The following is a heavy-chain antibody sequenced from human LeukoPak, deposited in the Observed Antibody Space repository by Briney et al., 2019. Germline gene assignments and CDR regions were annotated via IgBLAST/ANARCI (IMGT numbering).Heavy chain of an antibody. V-gene: IGHV3-30-3*01. D-gene: IGHD3-10*01. CDR1: GLTFSNYA. Sequence: PGGSLRLSCAASGLTFSNYAMHWVRQAPGKGLEWVAVISYDGSNKYYANSVKGRFTISRDNSKNTLYVQMDSLRAEDTAVYYCARESKESYGSSFYFWGQGTLVTVSS. CDR2: ISYDGSNK. J-gene: IGHJ4*02. CDR3: ARESKESYGSSFYF.